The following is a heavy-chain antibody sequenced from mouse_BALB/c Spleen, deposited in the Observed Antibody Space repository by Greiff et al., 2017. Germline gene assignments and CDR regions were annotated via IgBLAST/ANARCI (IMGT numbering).Heavy chain of an antibody. V-gene: IGHV5-12-1*01. CDR3: ARHIEYGWFAY. J-gene: IGHJ3*01. D-gene: IGHD5-1*01. CDR1: GFAFSSYD. CDR2: ISSGGGST. Sequence: EVQVVESGGGLVKPGGSLKLSCAASGFAFSSYDMSWVRQTPEKRLEWVAYISSGGGSTYYPDTVKGRFTISRDNAKNTLYLQMSSLKSEDTAMYYCARHIEYGWFAYWGQGTLGTVCA.